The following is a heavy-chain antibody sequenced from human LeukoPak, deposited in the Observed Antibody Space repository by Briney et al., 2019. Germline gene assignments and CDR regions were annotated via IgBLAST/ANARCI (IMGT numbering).Heavy chain of an antibody. V-gene: IGHV4-59*01. CDR2: IYYSGST. CDR3: ARVFTYSGSYLFDY. J-gene: IGHJ4*02. Sequence: PSETLSLTCTVSGGSISSYYWSWIRQPPGKGLEWIGYIYYSGSTNYNPSLKSRVTISVDTSKNQFSLKLSSVTAADTAVYYCARVFTYSGSYLFDYWGQGTLVTVSS. D-gene: IGHD1-26*01. CDR1: GGSISSYY.